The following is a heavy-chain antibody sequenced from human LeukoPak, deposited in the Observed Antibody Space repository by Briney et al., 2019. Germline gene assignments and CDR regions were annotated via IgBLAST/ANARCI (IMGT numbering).Heavy chain of an antibody. V-gene: IGHV4-38-2*01. CDR3: ARRYYSSPRRFDY. D-gene: IGHD3-9*01. J-gene: IGHJ4*02. CDR2: IYHSGST. CDR1: GYSISSGYY. Sequence: SETLSLTCAVSGYSISSGYYWGWIRQPPGRGLEWIGTIYHSGSTYYNPSLKSRVTISVDTSKNQFSLKLSSVTAADTAVYYCARRYYSSPRRFDYWGQGTLVTVSS.